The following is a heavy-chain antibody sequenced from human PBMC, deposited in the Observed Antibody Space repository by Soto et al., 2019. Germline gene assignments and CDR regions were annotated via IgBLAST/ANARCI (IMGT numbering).Heavy chain of an antibody. J-gene: IGHJ4*02. Sequence: EVQLVESGGGLVQPGGSLRLSCAASGFAFSRYNMNWVRQAPGKGLEWISYISRSSSTMYYADSVRGRFTISRDSAQNSLFLQMNSLRDDDTALYFWVREGYSSSFDYWGQGVLVTVSS. CDR2: ISRSSSTM. D-gene: IGHD2-21*01. CDR3: VREGYSSSFDY. V-gene: IGHV3-48*02. CDR1: GFAFSRYN.